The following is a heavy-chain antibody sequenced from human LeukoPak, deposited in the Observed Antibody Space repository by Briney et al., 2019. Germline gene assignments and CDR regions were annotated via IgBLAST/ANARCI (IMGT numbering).Heavy chain of an antibody. CDR2: IYYSGST. D-gene: IGHD4-17*01. Sequence: SETLSLTCTVSDASINSYYWSWIRQPPGKGLEWIGYIYYSGSTNYNPSLKSRVTISVDTSKNQFSLKLNSVTAADTAVYYCASVGYGDYVWGQGTLVTVSS. V-gene: IGHV4-59*01. CDR1: DASINSYY. CDR3: ASVGYGDYV. J-gene: IGHJ4*02.